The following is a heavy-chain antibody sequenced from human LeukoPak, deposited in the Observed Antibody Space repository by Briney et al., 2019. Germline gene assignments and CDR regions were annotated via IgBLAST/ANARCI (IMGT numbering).Heavy chain of an antibody. CDR2: INPSGGGT. D-gene: IGHD6-19*01. J-gene: IGHJ4*02. Sequence: ASVKVSCKASGYTFTSYYMHWVRQAPGQGLEWMGIINPSGGGTSYAQKFQGRVTMTRVTSTSTVYMELSSLRSEDTAVVYCARGNSGWNGAFDYWGQGTLVTVSS. CDR1: GYTFTSYY. V-gene: IGHV1-46*03. CDR3: ARGNSGWNGAFDY.